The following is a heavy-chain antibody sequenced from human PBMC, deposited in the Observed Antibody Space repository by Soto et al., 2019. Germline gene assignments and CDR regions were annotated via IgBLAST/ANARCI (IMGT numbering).Heavy chain of an antibody. V-gene: IGHV3-64D*06. D-gene: IGHD3-9*01. Sequence: GGSLRLSCSASGFTFSSYAMHWVRQAPGKGLEYVSAISSNGGSTYYADSVKGRFTISRDNSKNTLYLQMSSLRAEHTAVYYCVKDTRDYDILTGYYIDWFDPWGQGTLVTVSS. J-gene: IGHJ5*02. CDR2: ISSNGGST. CDR3: VKDTRDYDILTGYYIDWFDP. CDR1: GFTFSSYA.